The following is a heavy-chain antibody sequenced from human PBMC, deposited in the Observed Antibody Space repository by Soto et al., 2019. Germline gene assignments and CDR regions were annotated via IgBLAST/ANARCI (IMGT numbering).Heavy chain of an antibody. V-gene: IGHV3-23*01. J-gene: IGHJ2*01. D-gene: IGHD6-6*01. CDR3: AKDLEAVPPGWYFDL. Sequence: EVQLLESGGGLVQPGGSLRLSCAASGFTFSSYAMSWVRQAPGKGLEWVSAISGSGGSTYYADSVKGRFTISRDNSKNTRNLQMNSLRAEDTAVYYCAKDLEAVPPGWYFDLWGRGTLVTVSS. CDR2: ISGSGGST. CDR1: GFTFSSYA.